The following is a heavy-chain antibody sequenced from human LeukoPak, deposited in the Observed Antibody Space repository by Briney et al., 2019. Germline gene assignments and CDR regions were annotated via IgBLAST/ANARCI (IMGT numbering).Heavy chain of an antibody. CDR1: GFTFSSYA. CDR3: AKGPGSTSCYYCDY. V-gene: IGHV3-23*01. D-gene: IGHD2-2*01. J-gene: IGHJ4*02. CDR2: ISGSGGST. Sequence: GGSLRLSCAASGFTFSSYAMSWVRQAPGKGLEWVSAISGSGGSTYYADSVKGRFTISRDNSKNTLYLQMNNLRAEDTAVYYCAKGPGSTSCYYCDYWGQGTLVTVSS.